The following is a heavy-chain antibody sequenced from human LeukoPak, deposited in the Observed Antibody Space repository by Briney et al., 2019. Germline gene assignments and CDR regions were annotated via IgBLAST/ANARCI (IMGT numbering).Heavy chain of an antibody. J-gene: IGHJ4*02. Sequence: GASVKVSCKASGYTFTNFAIHRVRQAPGQRLEWMGWISAGSGNTKYSQKLQGRVTITRDTSASTAYMELSSLRSEDTAVYYCARDYGYGLLFYWGQGTLVTVSS. CDR1: GYTFTNFA. CDR2: ISAGSGNT. V-gene: IGHV1-3*01. CDR3: ARDYGYGLLFY. D-gene: IGHD5-18*01.